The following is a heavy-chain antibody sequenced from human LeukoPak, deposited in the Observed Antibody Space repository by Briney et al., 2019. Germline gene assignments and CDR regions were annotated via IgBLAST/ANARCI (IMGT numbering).Heavy chain of an antibody. CDR3: ARRGWGFGEPKRDHDTFDI. V-gene: IGHV5-51*01. CDR1: GSSFTNYW. CDR2: IYPGDSDA. J-gene: IGHJ3*02. Sequence: GASLKISCKGSGSSFTNYWIAWVRPMPGQGLEWMAIIYPGDSDARYSPSFQGQVTISVDKSISTTYLRWSSLKASDTAMYYCARRGWGFGEPKRDHDTFDIWGQGTMVTVSS. D-gene: IGHD3-10*01.